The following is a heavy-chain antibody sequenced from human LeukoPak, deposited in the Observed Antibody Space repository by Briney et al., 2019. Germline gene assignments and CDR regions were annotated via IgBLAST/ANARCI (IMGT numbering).Heavy chain of an antibody. CDR1: GGSFSGYY. CDR3: ARGKGYGSGSYYSSSDWFDP. D-gene: IGHD3-10*01. J-gene: IGHJ5*02. V-gene: IGHV4-34*01. Sequence: SETLSLTCAVYGGSFSGYYWSWIHQPPGKGLEWIGEINHSGSTNYNPSLKSRVTISVDTSKNQFSLKLSSVTAADTAVYYCARGKGYGSGSYYSSSDWFDPWGQGTLVTVSS. CDR2: INHSGST.